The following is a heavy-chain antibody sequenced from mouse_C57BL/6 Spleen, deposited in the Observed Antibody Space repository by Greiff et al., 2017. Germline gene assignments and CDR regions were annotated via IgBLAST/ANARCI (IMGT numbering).Heavy chain of an antibody. CDR3: ARVNSGPFYYAMDY. CDR2: INYDSSRT. D-gene: IGHD3-2*02. Sequence: DVMLVESEGGLVQPGSSMKLSCTASGFTFSDYYMAWVRQVPEKGLEWVANINYDSSRTYYLDSLKGRFIISRDNAKSILYLQMSSLKSEDTATYYCARVNSGPFYYAMDYWGQGTSVTVSS. V-gene: IGHV5-16*01. CDR1: GFTFSDYY. J-gene: IGHJ4*01.